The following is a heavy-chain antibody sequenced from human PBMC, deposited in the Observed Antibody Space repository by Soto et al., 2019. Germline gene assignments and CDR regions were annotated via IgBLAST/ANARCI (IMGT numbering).Heavy chain of an antibody. CDR2: INPNSGGT. J-gene: IGHJ4*02. V-gene: IGHV1-2*04. Sequence: ASVKVSCKASGYTFTGYYMHWVRQAPGQGLEWMGWINPNSGGTNYAQKFQGWVTMTRDTSISTAYMELSRLRSDDTAVYYCARGRHDSSGHYYFFYYWGQGTLVTVPQ. CDR1: GYTFTGYY. D-gene: IGHD3-22*01. CDR3: ARGRHDSSGHYYFFYY.